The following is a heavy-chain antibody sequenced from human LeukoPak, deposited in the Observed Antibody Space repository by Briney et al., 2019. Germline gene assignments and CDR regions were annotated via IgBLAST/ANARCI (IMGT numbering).Heavy chain of an antibody. CDR2: INPSGGST. D-gene: IGHD1-7*01. V-gene: IGHV1-46*01. CDR1: GYTFTSYY. Sequence: ASVKVSCKASGYTFTSYYMHWVRQAPGQGLEWMGIINPSGGSTSYAQKFQGRVTMTRDTSTSTVYMELSSLRSEDTAVYYCARARTGTTGGSYYYYYVDVWGKGTTVTVSS. J-gene: IGHJ6*03. CDR3: ARARTGTTGGSYYYYYVDV.